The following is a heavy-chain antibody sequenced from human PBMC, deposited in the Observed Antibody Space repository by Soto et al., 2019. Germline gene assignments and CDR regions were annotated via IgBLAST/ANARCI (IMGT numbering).Heavy chain of an antibody. Sequence: SETLSLTCAVYGESFSGYDWGGIRQPPGKGLEWIGEINHSGSTNYNPSLKSRVTISVDTSKNQFSLKLSSVTAADTAVYYCARGAIAARPVVDYWGQGTLVTVPS. CDR1: GESFSGYD. CDR2: INHSGST. D-gene: IGHD6-6*01. V-gene: IGHV4-34*01. J-gene: IGHJ4*02. CDR3: ARGAIAARPVVDY.